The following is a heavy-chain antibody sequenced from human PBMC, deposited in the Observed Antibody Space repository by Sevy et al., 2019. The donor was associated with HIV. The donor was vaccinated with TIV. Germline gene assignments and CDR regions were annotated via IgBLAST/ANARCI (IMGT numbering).Heavy chain of an antibody. CDR3: ARGASSGWDYFDY. D-gene: IGHD6-19*01. Sequence: GGSLRLSCAASGFTFSSYSINWVRQAPGKGLEWVSYISGLSNYIYYADSLRGRFTISRDNAKNSVYLQMNSLRTEDTAVYYCARGASSGWDYFDYWGQGTLVTVSS. J-gene: IGHJ4*02. V-gene: IGHV3-21*01. CDR2: ISGLSNYI. CDR1: GFTFSSYS.